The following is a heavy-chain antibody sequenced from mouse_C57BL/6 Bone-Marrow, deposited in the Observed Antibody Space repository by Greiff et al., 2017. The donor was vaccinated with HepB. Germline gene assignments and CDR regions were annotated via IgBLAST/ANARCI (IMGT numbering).Heavy chain of an antibody. J-gene: IGHJ3*01. Sequence: VKLMESGPGLVAPSQRLSITCTVSGFSLTSYGVDWVRQSPGKGLEWLGVIWGVGSTNYNSALKSRLSISKDNSKSQVFLKMNSLQTDDTAMYYCARASRWLLFAYWGQGTLVTVSA. D-gene: IGHD2-3*01. CDR1: GFSLTSYG. V-gene: IGHV2-6*01. CDR3: ARASRWLLFAY. CDR2: IWGVGST.